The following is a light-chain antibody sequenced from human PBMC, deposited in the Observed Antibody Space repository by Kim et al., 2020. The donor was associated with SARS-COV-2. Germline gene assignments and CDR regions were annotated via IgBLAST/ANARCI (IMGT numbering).Light chain of an antibody. V-gene: IGLV1-44*01. Sequence: GQRVTMSCTGSSSNIGSNTVTWYQQFPATAPKVVISRNDERPSGVSDRFSGSKSGTSASLAISGVQSEDEADYYCAAWDDRLKGVVFGGGTRLTVL. J-gene: IGLJ3*02. CDR2: RND. CDR3: AAWDDRLKGVV. CDR1: SSNIGSNT.